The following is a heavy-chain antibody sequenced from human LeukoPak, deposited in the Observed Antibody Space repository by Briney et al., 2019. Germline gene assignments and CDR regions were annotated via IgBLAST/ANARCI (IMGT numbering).Heavy chain of an antibody. CDR3: ARDVLRGLYYYDSSGYYGTGAFDI. J-gene: IGHJ3*02. Sequence: ASVKVSCKASGYTFTSYGISWVRQAPGQGLEWMGWISAYNSNTNYAQKLQGRVTMTTDTSTSTAYMELRSLRSDDAAVYYCARDVLRGLYYYDSSGYYGTGAFDIWGQGTMVTVSS. CDR2: ISAYNSNT. CDR1: GYTFTSYG. V-gene: IGHV1-18*01. D-gene: IGHD3-22*01.